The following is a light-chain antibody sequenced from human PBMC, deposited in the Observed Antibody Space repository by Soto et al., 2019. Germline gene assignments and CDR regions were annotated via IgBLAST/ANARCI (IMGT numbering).Light chain of an antibody. V-gene: IGKV3-15*01. Sequence: ETELTQSPATLSVSPGERATLSCRARQSVYVNLAWYQQKPGQSPRLLIYCASTRATGIPARFSGSESGTKFTLIISSVQAEEYAVYYCEQYGSSPPTFRGATKM. CDR3: EQYGSSPPT. CDR1: QSVYVN. J-gene: IGKJ4*01. CDR2: CAS.